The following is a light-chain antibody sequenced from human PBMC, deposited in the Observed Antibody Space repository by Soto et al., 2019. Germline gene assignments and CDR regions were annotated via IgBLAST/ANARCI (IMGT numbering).Light chain of an antibody. J-gene: IGLJ2*01. V-gene: IGLV1-36*01. CDR3: AAWDDSLNGPV. Sequence: QSVLTQPPSVSAAPRQRVTISCSGSTSNIGNNAVNWYQQFPGKAPKLLIFFDDLLSSGVSDRFSGPKSGTSASLAISGLQSEDEADYYCAAWDDSLNGPVFGGGTKVTVL. CDR1: TSNIGNNA. CDR2: FDD.